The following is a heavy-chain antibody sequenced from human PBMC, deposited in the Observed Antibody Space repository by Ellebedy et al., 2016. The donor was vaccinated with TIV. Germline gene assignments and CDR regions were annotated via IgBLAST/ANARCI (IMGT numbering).Heavy chain of an antibody. D-gene: IGHD4-17*01. CDR3: ARRASYGDYAVQVNPWFDP. V-gene: IGHV3-7*01. CDR1: GFTFSSYW. CDR2: IKQDGSEM. Sequence: GGSLRLSCAASGFTFSSYWMSWVRQAPGKGLEWVANIKQDGSEMYYVDSVKGRFTISRDNAKNSLFLQMNSLRVEDTAVYYCARRASYGDYAVQVNPWFDPWGQGTLVTVSS. J-gene: IGHJ5*02.